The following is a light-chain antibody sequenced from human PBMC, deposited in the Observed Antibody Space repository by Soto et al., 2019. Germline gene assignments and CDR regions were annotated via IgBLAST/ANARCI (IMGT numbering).Light chain of an antibody. J-gene: IGKJ2*01. CDR3: QQYYDGFYT. V-gene: IGKV4-1*01. Sequence: DIVMTQSPDSLAVSLGERATINCKSSQSLLHSSNNQHFLAWYQQKPGQPPMLLIYWASTRESGVPDRFSGSGSGTDFTLTISSLQAEDVAVYYCQQYYDGFYTFGQGTKLEIK. CDR2: WAS. CDR1: QSLLHSSNNQHF.